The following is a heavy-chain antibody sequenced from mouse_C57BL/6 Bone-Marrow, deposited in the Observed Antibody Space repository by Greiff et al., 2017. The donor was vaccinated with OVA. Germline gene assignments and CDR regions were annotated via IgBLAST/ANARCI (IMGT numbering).Heavy chain of an antibody. Sequence: QVQLQQPGAELVKPGASVTLSCKASGYTFTSYGMPLVKQRPGPGLEWIGMIHPNSGSTNYNDKFKSKATLTVDKSSSTAYMQLSSLTSEDSAVYYCARGRIYYGNFFHYWGQGTTLTVSS. V-gene: IGHV1-64*01. J-gene: IGHJ2*01. CDR1: GYTFTSYG. CDR2: IHPNSGST. D-gene: IGHD2-1*01. CDR3: ARGRIYYGNFFHY.